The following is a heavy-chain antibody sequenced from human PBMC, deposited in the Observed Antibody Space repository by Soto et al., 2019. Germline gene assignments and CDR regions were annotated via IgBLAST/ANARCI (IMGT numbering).Heavy chain of an antibody. Sequence: ASVKVSCMASGYTFTSCAMHWVRQAPGQRLEWMGWINAGNGNTKYSQKFQGRVTITRDTSASTAYMELSSLRSEDTAVYYCATFICSGGSCYSGYWGQGTLVTVSS. D-gene: IGHD2-15*01. V-gene: IGHV1-3*01. CDR2: INAGNGNT. J-gene: IGHJ4*02. CDR3: ATFICSGGSCYSGY. CDR1: GYTFTSCA.